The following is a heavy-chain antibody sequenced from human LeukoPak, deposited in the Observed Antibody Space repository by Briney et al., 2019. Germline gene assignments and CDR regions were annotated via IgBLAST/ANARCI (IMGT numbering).Heavy chain of an antibody. CDR1: GFTFSNYA. CDR3: ARDLGGYDYGDFD. D-gene: IGHD4-17*01. CDR2: ITSGDST. J-gene: IGHJ4*02. V-gene: IGHV3-23*01. Sequence: GGSLRLSCAASGFTFSNYAMSWVRQAPGKGLEWVSTITSGDSTYYADSVKGRFTISRDNSKNTLYLQMNSLRAEDTAVYYCARDLGGYDYGDFDWGQGTLVTVSS.